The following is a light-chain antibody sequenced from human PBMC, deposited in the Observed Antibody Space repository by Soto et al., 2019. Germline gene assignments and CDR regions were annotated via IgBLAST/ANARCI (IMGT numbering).Light chain of an antibody. CDR2: EVS. CDR3: RSYTTSNPPLYV. J-gene: IGLJ1*01. CDR1: SSDTAGYNY. V-gene: IGLV2-14*01. Sequence: HSALTQPASVSGSPGQSITISCTGTSSDTAGYNYVSWYQQHPGKAPKLMIYEVSNRPSGVSNRFSGSQSGNTASLTISGLQAEDEANYYCRSYTTSNPPLYVFGTGTKLTVL.